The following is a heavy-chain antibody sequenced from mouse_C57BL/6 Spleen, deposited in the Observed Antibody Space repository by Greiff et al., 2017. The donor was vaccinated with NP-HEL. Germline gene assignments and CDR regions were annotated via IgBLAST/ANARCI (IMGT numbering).Heavy chain of an antibody. V-gene: IGHV1-42*01. Sequence: VQLKQSGPELVKPGASVKISCKASGYSFTGYYMNWVKQSPEKSLEWIGEIHPSTGGTTYNQKFKAKATLTVDKSSSTAYMQLKSLTSEDSAVYYCARSGAYYSNGYFDVWGTGTTVTVSS. D-gene: IGHD2-5*01. CDR2: IHPSTGGT. J-gene: IGHJ1*03. CDR3: ARSGAYYSNGYFDV. CDR1: GYSFTGYY.